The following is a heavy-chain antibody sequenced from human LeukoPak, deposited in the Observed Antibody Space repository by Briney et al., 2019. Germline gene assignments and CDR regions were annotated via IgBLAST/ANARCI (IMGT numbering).Heavy chain of an antibody. J-gene: IGHJ4*02. V-gene: IGHV4-31*03. CDR2: IYNGGRT. CDR3: ARDLTTAGYYWD. D-gene: IGHD3-22*01. CDR1: VGSIRSGGYF. Sequence: SETLSLTCTVSVGSIRSGGYFWTSVRRHPGKGLEWNGYIYNGGRTYYNPSLKNRITISLDASKNQFTLNVDSVTAADTAIYYCARDLTTAGYYWDWGQGTLVTVSS.